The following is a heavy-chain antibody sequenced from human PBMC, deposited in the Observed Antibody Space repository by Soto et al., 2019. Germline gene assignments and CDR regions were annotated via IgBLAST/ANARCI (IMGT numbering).Heavy chain of an antibody. D-gene: IGHD2-2*01. V-gene: IGHV3-48*01. J-gene: IGHJ6*03. CDR2: ISSSSSTI. CDR1: GFTFSSYS. CDR3: ARSNACSSTSCYYYYMDV. Sequence: GGSLRLSCAASGFTFSSYSMNWVRQAPGKGLEWVSYISSSSSTIYYADSVKGRFIISRDNAKNSLYLQMNSLRAEDTAVYYCARSNACSSTSCYYYYMDVWGKGTTVTVSS.